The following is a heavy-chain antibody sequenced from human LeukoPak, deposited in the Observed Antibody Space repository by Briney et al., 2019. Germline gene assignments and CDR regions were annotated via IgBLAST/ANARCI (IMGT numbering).Heavy chain of an antibody. V-gene: IGHV1-2*02. CDR1: GYTFTGYY. CDR3: ARSARHCNNGVCFTDYYIDL. CDR2: INPNSGGT. D-gene: IGHD2-8*01. Sequence: GASVKVSFKASGYTFTGYYMHWVRQAPGQGLEWMGWINPNSGGTNYAQKFQGRVTMTRDTSISTAYMEMSSLTSDDTAVYYCARSARHCNNGVCFTDYYIDLWGKGTTVIVSS. J-gene: IGHJ6*03.